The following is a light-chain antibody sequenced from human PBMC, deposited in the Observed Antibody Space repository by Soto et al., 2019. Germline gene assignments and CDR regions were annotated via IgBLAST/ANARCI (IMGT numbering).Light chain of an antibody. CDR3: QQRSNWLWT. CDR1: QSLTSSY. CDR2: DAS. Sequence: EIVLTQSPGTLSLSPGERATLSFRASQSLTSSYLAWYQQKPGQAPRLLIYDASNRATGIPARFSGSGSGTDFTLTISSLEPEDFAVYYCQQRSNWLWTFGQGTKVDIK. V-gene: IGKV3-11*01. J-gene: IGKJ1*01.